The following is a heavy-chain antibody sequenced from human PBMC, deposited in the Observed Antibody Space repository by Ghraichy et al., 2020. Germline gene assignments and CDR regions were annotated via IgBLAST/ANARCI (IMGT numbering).Heavy chain of an antibody. D-gene: IGHD5-12*01. CDR1: GGTFSSYA. CDR2: IIPIFGTA. V-gene: IGHV1-69*13. Sequence: SVKVSCKASGGTFSSYAISWVRQAPGQGLEWMGGIIPIFGTANYAQKFQGRVTITADESTSTAYMELSSLRSEDTAVYYCARRKGGYDYFDYWGQGTLVTVSS. CDR3: ARRKGGYDYFDY. J-gene: IGHJ4*02.